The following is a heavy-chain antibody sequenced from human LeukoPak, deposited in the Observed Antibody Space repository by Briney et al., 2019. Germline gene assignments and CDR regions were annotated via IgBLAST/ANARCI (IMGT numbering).Heavy chain of an antibody. D-gene: IGHD3-10*01. V-gene: IGHV4-34*01. CDR1: GGSFSGYY. J-gene: IGHJ4*02. Sequence: PSETLSLTCAVYGGSFSGYYWSWIRQPPGKGLEWIGEINHSGSTNYNPSLKSRVTISVDTSKNQFSLKLSSVTAADTAVYYCARVPGISGNYYNSYFDYWGQGTLVTVSS. CDR3: ARVPGISGNYYNSYFDY. CDR2: INHSGST.